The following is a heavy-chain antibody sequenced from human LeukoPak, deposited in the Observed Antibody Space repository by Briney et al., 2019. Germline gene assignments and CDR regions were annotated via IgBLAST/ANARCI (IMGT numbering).Heavy chain of an antibody. V-gene: IGHV1-2*06. CDR2: INPNSGGT. D-gene: IGHD1-26*01. CDR1: GYTFTSYG. J-gene: IGHJ6*03. Sequence: GASVKVSCKASGYTFTSYGISWVRQAPGQGLEWMGRINPNSGGTNYAQKFQGRVTMTRDTSISTAYMELSRLRSDDTAVYYCARVGIRGSFYYYYYMDVWGKGTTVTISS. CDR3: ARVGIRGSFYYYYYMDV.